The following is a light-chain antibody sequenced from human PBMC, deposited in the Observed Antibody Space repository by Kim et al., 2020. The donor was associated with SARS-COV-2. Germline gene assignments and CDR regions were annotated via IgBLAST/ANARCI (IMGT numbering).Light chain of an antibody. CDR2: GKH. CDR3: NSRDSSGDRLV. V-gene: IGLV3-19*01. CDR1: SLRRFF. Sequence: SSELTQDPAVSVALGQTVTITCQGDSLRRFFTTWYQQKPGQTPVLVIYGKHNRPSGIPDRFSGSGSGDTASLTITGAQAEDEADYYCNSRDSSGDRLVFGGGTKLTVL. J-gene: IGLJ3*02.